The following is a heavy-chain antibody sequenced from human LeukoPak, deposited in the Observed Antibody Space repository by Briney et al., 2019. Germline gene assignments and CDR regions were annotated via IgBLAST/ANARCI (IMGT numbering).Heavy chain of an antibody. Sequence: ASVRVSCKASGYGFTSYQIHWVRQAPGQGLEGMGIINPSGGSTRYAQKFQARLTLTSDTSATTVYMELTNVRSDDTAFYYCARDVDYPTFSFDFWGHGSLVTVST. CDR3: ARDVDYPTFSFDF. J-gene: IGHJ4*01. D-gene: IGHD4/OR15-4a*01. CDR1: GYGFTSYQ. CDR2: INPSGGST. V-gene: IGHV1-46*01.